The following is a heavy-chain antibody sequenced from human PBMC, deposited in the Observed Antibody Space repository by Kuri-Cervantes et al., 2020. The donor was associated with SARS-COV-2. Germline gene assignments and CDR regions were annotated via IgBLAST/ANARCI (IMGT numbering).Heavy chain of an antibody. CDR3: ARGGYSGYEGWFDP. CDR1: GGSFSGYY. J-gene: IGHJ5*02. Sequence: SETLSLTCAVYGGSFSGYYWSWIRQPPGKGLEWIGEINHSGSTNYNPSLKSRATISVDTSKNQFSLKLSSVTAADTAVYYRARGGYSGYEGWFDPWGQGTLVTVSS. V-gene: IGHV4-34*01. CDR2: INHSGST. D-gene: IGHD5-12*01.